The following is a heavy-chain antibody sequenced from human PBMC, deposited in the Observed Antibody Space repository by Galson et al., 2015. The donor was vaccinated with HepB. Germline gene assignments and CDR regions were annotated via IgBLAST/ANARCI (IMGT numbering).Heavy chain of an antibody. CDR1: GFSFNSFT. CDR2: ITSTGNYI. D-gene: IGHD1-14*01. V-gene: IGHV3-21*01. Sequence: SLRLSCAASGFSFNSFTMNWVRQAPGKGLEWVSSITSTGNYIYYAHSVKGRFTISRDNAKNSLSLQVNSLRAEDAAIYYCVRRGTYKEDAFDIWGQGTMVTVSS. J-gene: IGHJ3*02. CDR3: VRRGTYKEDAFDI.